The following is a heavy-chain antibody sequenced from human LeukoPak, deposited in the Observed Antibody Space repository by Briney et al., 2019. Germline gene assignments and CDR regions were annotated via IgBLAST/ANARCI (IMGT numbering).Heavy chain of an antibody. CDR2: ISYDGSNK. CDR3: ARALGIAVAGFLDY. V-gene: IGHV3-30*04. J-gene: IGHJ4*02. CDR1: GFTFSSYA. Sequence: QPGGSLRLSCAASGFTFSSYAMHWVRQAPGKGLEWVAVISYDGSNKYYADSVKGRFTISRDNPKNTLYLQMNSLRAEDTAVYYCARALGIAVAGFLDYWGQGTLVTVSS. D-gene: IGHD6-19*01.